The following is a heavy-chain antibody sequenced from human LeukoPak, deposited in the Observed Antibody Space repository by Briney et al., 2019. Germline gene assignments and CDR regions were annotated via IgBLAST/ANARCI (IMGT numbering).Heavy chain of an antibody. CDR1: GGSISSDYY. J-gene: IGHJ4*02. Sequence: SETLSLTCAVSGGSISSDYYWGWIRQPPGKGLEFIGSMFYNGPTHYNPSLKSRLTMSVDTSKNQFSQTLGSVTAADTAVYYCASRTQRHERGAFFDYWGQGTLVTVSS. V-gene: IGHV4-39*01. CDR2: MFYNGPT. D-gene: IGHD1-1*01. CDR3: ASRTQRHERGAFFDY.